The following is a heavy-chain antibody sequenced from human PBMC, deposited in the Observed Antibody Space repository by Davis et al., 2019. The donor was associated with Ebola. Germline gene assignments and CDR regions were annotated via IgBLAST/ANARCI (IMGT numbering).Heavy chain of an antibody. D-gene: IGHD4-11*01. Sequence: PGGSLRLSCAASGFTFSTYSMNWVRQAPGKGLEWVSSISSSSSYIYYADSVKGRFTISRDNAKNSLYLQMNSLRAEDTAVYYCARDPLGNYGYYYGMDVWGQGTAVTVSS. J-gene: IGHJ6*02. CDR1: GFTFSTYS. CDR2: ISSSSSYI. CDR3: ARDPLGNYGYYYGMDV. V-gene: IGHV3-21*01.